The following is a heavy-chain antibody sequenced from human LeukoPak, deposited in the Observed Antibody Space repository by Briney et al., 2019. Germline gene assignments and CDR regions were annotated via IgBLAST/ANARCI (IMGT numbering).Heavy chain of an antibody. CDR1: GGSVSSGTYY. CDR3: ARLEQTTWFDP. CDR2: VYYTGSA. V-gene: IGHV4-31*03. J-gene: IGHJ5*02. D-gene: IGHD1/OR15-1a*01. Sequence: PSGTLSLTCTVSGGSVSSGTYYWSWIRQHPGKGLECLGYVYYTGSAYYNPSLKSRVTMSVDTSKNQFSLTLSSVTAADTAVYYCARLEQTTWFDPWGQGTLVTVSS.